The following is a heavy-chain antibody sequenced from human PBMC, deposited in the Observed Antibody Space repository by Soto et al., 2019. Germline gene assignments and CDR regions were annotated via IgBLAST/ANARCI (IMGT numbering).Heavy chain of an antibody. CDR2: ISNGGRKI. V-gene: IGHV3-30*04. CDR3: ARVSAREYYYGMDV. CDR1: GFTFSSYV. J-gene: IGHJ6*02. D-gene: IGHD3-10*01. Sequence: TGGSLRLSCVVSGFTFSSYVMHWVRQAPGKGLEWLAVISNGGRKIYYADSVKGRLIISRDNSKNTLYLQMNSLSVEDTAVYYCARVSAREYYYGMDVWGQGTTVTVSS.